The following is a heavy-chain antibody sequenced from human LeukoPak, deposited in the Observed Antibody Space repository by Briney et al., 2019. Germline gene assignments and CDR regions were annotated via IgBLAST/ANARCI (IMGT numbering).Heavy chain of an antibody. CDR1: GYTFTGYY. CDR3: ARERRPTPPYYYGMDV. Sequence: ASVKVSCKASGYTFTGYYMHWVRQAPGQGLEWMGIINPSGGSTSYAQKFQGRVTMTRDTSTSTVYMELSSLRSEDTAVYYCARERRPTPPYYYGMDVWGQGTTVTVSS. J-gene: IGHJ6*02. V-gene: IGHV1-46*01. CDR2: INPSGGST.